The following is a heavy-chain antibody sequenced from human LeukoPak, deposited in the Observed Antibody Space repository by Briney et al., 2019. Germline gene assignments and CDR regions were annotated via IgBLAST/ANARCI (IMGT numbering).Heavy chain of an antibody. V-gene: IGHV4-4*07. CDR2: IYTSGST. Sequence: SETLSLTCTVSGGSISSYYWSWIRQPAGKGLEWIGRIYTSGSTNYNPSLKSRVTMSVDTSKNQFSLKLSSVTAADTAVYYCASANDYGNEGAFDYWGQGTLVTVSS. D-gene: IGHD4-11*01. J-gene: IGHJ4*02. CDR3: ASANDYGNEGAFDY. CDR1: GGSISSYY.